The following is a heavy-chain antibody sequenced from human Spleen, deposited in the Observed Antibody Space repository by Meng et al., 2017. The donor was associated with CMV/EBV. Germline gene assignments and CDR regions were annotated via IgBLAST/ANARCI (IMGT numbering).Heavy chain of an antibody. CDR1: GFPFSAYY. J-gene: IGHJ4*02. CDR3: ARDYDFWTPLPPHFDY. V-gene: IGHV3-11*04. D-gene: IGHD3-3*01. CDR2: ISSSGSTL. Sequence: GFPFSAYYMSWIRPAPGKGLEWVSYISSSGSTLYYADSVKGRFTISRDNAKNSLYLQMNSLRAEDTAVYYCARDYDFWTPLPPHFDYWGQGTLVTVSS.